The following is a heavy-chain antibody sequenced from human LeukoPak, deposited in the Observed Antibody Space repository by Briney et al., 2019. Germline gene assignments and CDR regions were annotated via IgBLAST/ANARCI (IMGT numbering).Heavy chain of an antibody. V-gene: IGHV4-59*01. CDR3: ARDIVGMVRGVIHVRAFDI. D-gene: IGHD3-10*01. CDR1: GGSISSYY. CDR2: IYYSGST. Sequence: SETLSLTCTVSGGSISSYYWSWIRQPPGKGLECIGYIYYSGSTNYNPSLKSRVTISVDTSKNQFSLKLSSVTAADTAVYYCARDIVGMVRGVIHVRAFDIWGQGTMVTVSS. J-gene: IGHJ3*02.